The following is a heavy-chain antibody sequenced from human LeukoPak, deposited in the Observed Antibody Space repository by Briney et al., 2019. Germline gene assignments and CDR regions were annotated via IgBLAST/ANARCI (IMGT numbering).Heavy chain of an antibody. CDR3: ARVPSDYDFWSGDYYFDY. V-gene: IGHV1-18*01. CDR1: GYTFTSYG. CDR2: ISAYNGNT. Sequence: ASVKVSCKASGYTFTSYGISWARQAPGQGLEWMGWISAYNGNTNYAQKLQGRVTMTTDTSTSTACMELRSLRSDDTAVYYCARVPSDYDFWSGDYYFDYWGQGTLVTVSS. J-gene: IGHJ4*02. D-gene: IGHD3-3*01.